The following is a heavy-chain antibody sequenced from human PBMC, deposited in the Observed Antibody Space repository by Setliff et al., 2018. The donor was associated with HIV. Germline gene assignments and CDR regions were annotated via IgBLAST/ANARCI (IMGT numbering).Heavy chain of an antibody. D-gene: IGHD1-26*01. CDR3: ARHGATTIDV. CDR1: GYSFTSYW. CDR2: IYPGDSDT. V-gene: IGHV5-51*01. J-gene: IGHJ6*04. Sequence: LGESLKISCKGSGYSFTSYWIGWVRQMPGKGLEWMGIIYPGDSDTNYSPSFQGHVTISADKPISTAYLQWSSLKASDTAMYYCARHGATTIDVWGNGTTVTVSS.